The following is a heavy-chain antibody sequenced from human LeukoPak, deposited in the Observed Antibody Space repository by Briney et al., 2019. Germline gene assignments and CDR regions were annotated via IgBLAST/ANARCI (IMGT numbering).Heavy chain of an antibody. V-gene: IGHV4-30-4*01. CDR3: ASSSYYYGSGSYYVTYFDY. CDR1: GGSISSGNYY. CDR2: IYYTGST. D-gene: IGHD3-10*01. J-gene: IGHJ4*02. Sequence: SETLSLTCTVSGGSISSGNYYWSWIRQPSGKGLQWIGYIYYTGSTYYNPSLKSRVTISVDTSKNQFSLKLTSVTAADTAVYYCASSSYYYGSGSYYVTYFDYWGQGTLVTVSS.